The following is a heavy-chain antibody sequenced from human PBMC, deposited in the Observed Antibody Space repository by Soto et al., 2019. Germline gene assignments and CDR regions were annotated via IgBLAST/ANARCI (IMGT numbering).Heavy chain of an antibody. V-gene: IGHV3-23*01. CDR3: ATVHNTSRSFDY. D-gene: IGHD1-20*01. CDR2: TGATGRTT. J-gene: IGHJ4*02. CDR1: DLTLHIYA. Sequence: RGALGLSCVASDLTLHIYAITWVPQAPGKGLEWVSTTGATGRTTYYADSVKGRFTVSRDNSKNTLDLQMSNLRAEDTAVYDCATVHNTSRSFDYWGQGTLVTV.